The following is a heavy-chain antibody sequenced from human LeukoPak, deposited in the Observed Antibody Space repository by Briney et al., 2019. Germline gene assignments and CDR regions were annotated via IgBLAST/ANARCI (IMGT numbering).Heavy chain of an antibody. V-gene: IGHV4-59*08. Sequence: KPSETLSLTCTASGGSISNDYWSWIRQSPGKGLEWIGFIYYSGSTNYNPSLKSRVTISVDTSKNQFSLKLSSVTATDTAVYYCARRARAIYNWGQGTLVTVSS. D-gene: IGHD2-21*01. CDR1: GGSISNDY. CDR2: IYYSGST. J-gene: IGHJ4*02. CDR3: ARRARAIYN.